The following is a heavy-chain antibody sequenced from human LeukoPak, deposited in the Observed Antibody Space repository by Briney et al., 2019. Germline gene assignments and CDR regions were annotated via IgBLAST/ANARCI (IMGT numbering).Heavy chain of an antibody. CDR3: ARGGYQVLID. Sequence: SETLSLTCTVSGGSISNSYWSWIRQPPGKGLEWIGCIYYTGSTNYKPSLKSRVTISVDTSKNQFSLKLRSVTAADTAVYYCARGGYQVLIDWGQGTLVTVSS. CDR2: IYYTGST. D-gene: IGHD2-15*01. CDR1: GGSISNSY. V-gene: IGHV4-59*01. J-gene: IGHJ4*02.